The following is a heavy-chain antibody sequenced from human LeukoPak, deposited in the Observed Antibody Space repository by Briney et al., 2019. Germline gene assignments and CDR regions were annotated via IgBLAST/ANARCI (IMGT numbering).Heavy chain of an antibody. D-gene: IGHD2-8*01. CDR3: ARAPYCTNGVCLKNWFDP. V-gene: IGHV3-21*01. CDR2: ISSSSSYI. J-gene: IGHJ5*02. CDR1: GFTFSSYS. Sequence: GGSLRLSCAASGFTFSSYSMNWVRQAPGKGLEWVSSISSSSSYIYYADSVKGQFTISRDNAKNSLYLQMNSLRAEDTAGYYCARAPYCTNGVCLKNWFDPWGQGTLVTVSS.